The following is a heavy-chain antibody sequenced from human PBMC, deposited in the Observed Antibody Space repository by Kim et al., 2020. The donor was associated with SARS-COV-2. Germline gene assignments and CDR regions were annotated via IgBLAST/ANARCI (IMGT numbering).Heavy chain of an antibody. D-gene: IGHD2-15*01. CDR1: GFTFSSYG. CDR2: ISYDGSNK. V-gene: IGHV3-33*05. Sequence: GGSLRLSCAASGFTFSSYGMHWVRQAPGKGLEWVAVISYDGSNKYYADSVKGRFTISRDNSKNTLYLQMNSLRAEDTAVYYCARDEMGVSRGGSWQLDYWGQGTLVTVSS. CDR3: ARDEMGVSRGGSWQLDY. J-gene: IGHJ4*02.